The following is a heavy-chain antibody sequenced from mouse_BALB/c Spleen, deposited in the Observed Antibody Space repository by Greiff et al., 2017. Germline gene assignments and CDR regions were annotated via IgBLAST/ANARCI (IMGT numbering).Heavy chain of an antibody. CDR3: ARNYYGSSYDWYFDV. Sequence: EVKLVESGGGLVQPGGSRKLSCAASGFTFSSFGMHWVRQAPEKGLEWVAYISSGSSTIYYADTVKGRFTISRDNPKNTLFLQMTSLRSEDTAMYYCARNYYGSSYDWYFDVWGAGTTVTVSS. J-gene: IGHJ1*01. D-gene: IGHD1-1*01. CDR1: GFTFSSFG. CDR2: ISSGSSTI. V-gene: IGHV5-17*02.